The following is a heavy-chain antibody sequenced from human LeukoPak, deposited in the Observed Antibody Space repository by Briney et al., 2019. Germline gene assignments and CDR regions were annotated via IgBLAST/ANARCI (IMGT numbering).Heavy chain of an antibody. J-gene: IGHJ5*02. CDR3: ASQSPYCSGGSCYHNWFDH. CDR1: GYTFTGYY. V-gene: IGHV1-2*02. D-gene: IGHD2-15*01. CDR2: INPNSGGT. Sequence: ASVKVSCKASGYTFTGYYMHWVRQAPGQGLEWMGWINPNSGGTNYAQKFQGRVTMTRDTSISTAYMELSRLRSDDTAVYYCASQSPYCSGGSCYHNWFDHWGQGTLVTVSS.